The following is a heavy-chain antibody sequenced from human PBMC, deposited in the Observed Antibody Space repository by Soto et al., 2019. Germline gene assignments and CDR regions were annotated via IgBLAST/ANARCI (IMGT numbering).Heavy chain of an antibody. V-gene: IGHV1-69*05. Sequence: SVKVSCKASGGTFSSYAITWVRQAPGQGLEWMGGTIPIFGSPSYAQKLQGRVTMTTDTSTSTAYMELRSLRSDDTAVYYCARDRIDLDSSGYTLSGWFDPWGQGTLVTVSS. CDR3: ARDRIDLDSSGYTLSGWFDP. D-gene: IGHD3-22*01. CDR2: TIPIFGSP. J-gene: IGHJ5*02. CDR1: GGTFSSYA.